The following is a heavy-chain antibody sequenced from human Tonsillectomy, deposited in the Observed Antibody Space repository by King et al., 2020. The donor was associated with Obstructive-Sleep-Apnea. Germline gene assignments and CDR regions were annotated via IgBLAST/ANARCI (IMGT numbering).Heavy chain of an antibody. D-gene: IGHD6-25*01. CDR2: IYYSGST. J-gene: IGHJ5*02. V-gene: IGHV4-31*03. Sequence: QLQESGPGLVKPSQTLSLTCTVSGGSISSGGYYWSWIRQHPGKGLEWIGYIYYSGSTYYNSSLKSRVTISVDTSKNQFSLKLSSVTAADTAVYYCARDSSSSGDAGFDPWGQGTPVTGSS. CDR1: GGSISSGGYY. CDR3: ARDSSSSGDAGFDP.